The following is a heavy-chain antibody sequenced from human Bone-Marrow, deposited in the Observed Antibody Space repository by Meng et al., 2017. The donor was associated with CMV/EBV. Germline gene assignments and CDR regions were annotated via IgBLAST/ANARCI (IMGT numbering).Heavy chain of an antibody. J-gene: IGHJ3*02. CDR2: INPSGGST. CDR3: TTGVAEAVTSASDGADAFDI. Sequence: ASVKVSCKASGYTFTSYFMHWVQQAPGQGLEWMGLINPSGGSTSYAQKFQDRVTMIRDTSTSTVYMELSSPTSEDTAIYYCTTGVAEAVTSASDGADAFDIWGQGTMVTVSS. V-gene: IGHV1-46*01. D-gene: IGHD2-2*01. CDR1: GYTFTSYF.